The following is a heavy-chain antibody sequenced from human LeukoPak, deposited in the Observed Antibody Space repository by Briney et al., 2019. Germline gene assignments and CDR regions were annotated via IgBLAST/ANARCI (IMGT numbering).Heavy chain of an antibody. CDR2: IRYSESA. D-gene: IGHD3-22*01. CDR1: GDSVSSTNYY. CDR3: ATQDSSHY. Sequence: SETLSLTCTVSGDSVSSTNYYWGWIRQPPGRGLEWIASIRYSESAYYSPSLKSRATISVYTSKNQFSLRLRSLTATDTAVYYCATQDSSHYWGQGTLVTVSS. J-gene: IGHJ4*02. V-gene: IGHV4-39*01.